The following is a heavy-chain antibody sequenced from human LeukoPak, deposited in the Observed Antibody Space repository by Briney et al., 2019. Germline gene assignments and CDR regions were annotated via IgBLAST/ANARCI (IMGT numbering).Heavy chain of an antibody. Sequence: SETLSLTCAVYGGSFSGYYWGWIRQPPGKGLEWIGSIYYSGSTYYNPSLKSRVTISVDTSKNQFSLKLSSVTAADTAVYYCAREGKITMVRGVIRYYYMDVWGKGTTVTIS. J-gene: IGHJ6*03. CDR1: GGSFSGYY. V-gene: IGHV4-34*01. D-gene: IGHD3-10*01. CDR3: AREGKITMVRGVIRYYYMDV. CDR2: IYYSGST.